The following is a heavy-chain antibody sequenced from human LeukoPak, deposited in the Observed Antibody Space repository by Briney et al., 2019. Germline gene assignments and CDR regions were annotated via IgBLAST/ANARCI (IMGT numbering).Heavy chain of an antibody. V-gene: IGHV4-34*01. CDR2: INARGDT. D-gene: IGHD2-2*01. CDR1: GWSFNDYY. Sequence: PSETLSLTCAVYGWSFNDYYWNWIRQPPGKGLEWIGEINARGDTNYNPSLKSRVTISVDTSKKQFSLRFTSTIAADTAVYYCVRGQVPAARGYNWFDPWVQGTLVTVSS. J-gene: IGHJ5*02. CDR3: VRGQVPAARGYNWFDP.